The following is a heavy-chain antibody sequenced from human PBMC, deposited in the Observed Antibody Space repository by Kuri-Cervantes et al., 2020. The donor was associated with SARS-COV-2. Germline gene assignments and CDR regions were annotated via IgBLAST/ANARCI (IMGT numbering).Heavy chain of an antibody. CDR2: INHSGST. V-gene: IGHV4-34*01. Sequence: SETLSLTCAVYGGSFSDYSWSWIRRPPGKGLEWIGEINHSGSTKYNPSLKNRVTISVDTSKNQFSLKLSSVTAADTAVYYCARDNIVVVPAAIRWFDPWGQGTLVTVSS. CDR3: ARDNIVVVPAAIRWFDP. D-gene: IGHD2-2*01. J-gene: IGHJ5*02. CDR1: GGSFSDYS.